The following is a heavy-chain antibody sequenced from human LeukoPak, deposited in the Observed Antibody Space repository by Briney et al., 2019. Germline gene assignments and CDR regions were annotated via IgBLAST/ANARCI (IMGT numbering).Heavy chain of an antibody. J-gene: IGHJ4*02. Sequence: ASVKVSCKASGYTFTSYSVHWVRQAPGQGLEWMGWISAYNDNTNYAQKLQGRVTMTTDTSTSTAYMELRSLRSDDTAVYYCARVHYDILTGYSYFDYWGQGTLVTVSS. CDR2: ISAYNDNT. V-gene: IGHV1-18*04. CDR1: GYTFTSYS. D-gene: IGHD3-9*01. CDR3: ARVHYDILTGYSYFDY.